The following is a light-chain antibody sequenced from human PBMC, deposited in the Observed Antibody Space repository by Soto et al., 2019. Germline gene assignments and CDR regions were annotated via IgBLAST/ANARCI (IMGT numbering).Light chain of an antibody. V-gene: IGKV3-20*01. CDR2: GAS. CDR3: QQYGSSPPS. J-gene: IGKJ2*01. CDR1: QSVSSSY. Sequence: IVLTQSPGTLSLSPGERVTLSCRASQSVSSSYLTWYQQKPGQAPRLLIYGASSWATGIPDRFSGSGSATDFTLTISRLEPEDSAVYFCQQYGSSPPSFGQGTKLEI.